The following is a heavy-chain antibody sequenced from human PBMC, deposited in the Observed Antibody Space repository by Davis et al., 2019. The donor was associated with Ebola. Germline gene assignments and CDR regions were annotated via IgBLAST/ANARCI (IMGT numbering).Heavy chain of an antibody. V-gene: IGHV4-34*01. CDR2: INHSGST. CDR1: GGSFSGYY. CDR3: ARESYRYSYGYFS. J-gene: IGHJ4*02. D-gene: IGHD5-18*01. Sequence: MPSETLSLTCAVYGGSFSGYYWRWIRQPPGKGLEWIGEINHSGSTNYNPSLKSRFTISVDTSRNQFSLKLSSVTAEDTAVYYCARESYRYSYGYFSWGQGTLVTVSS.